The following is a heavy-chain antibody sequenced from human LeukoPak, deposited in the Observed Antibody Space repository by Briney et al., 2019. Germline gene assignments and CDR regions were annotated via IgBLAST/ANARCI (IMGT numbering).Heavy chain of an antibody. J-gene: IGHJ4*02. Sequence: SETLSLTCTVSGGSIGNYYWSWIRQSPGKGLEWIAFFYYSGTTTHNPSLNTRVTVSVDTSKNQFSVNLTPVTAADTAVYYCAKLTTGYGDYALDYWGQGILVAVSS. D-gene: IGHD4-17*01. V-gene: IGHV4-59*01. CDR2: FYYSGTT. CDR1: GGSIGNYY. CDR3: AKLTTGYGDYALDY.